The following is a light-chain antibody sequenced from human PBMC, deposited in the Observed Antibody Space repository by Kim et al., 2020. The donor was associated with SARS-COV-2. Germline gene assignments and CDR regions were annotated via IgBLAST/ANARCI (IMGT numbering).Light chain of an antibody. J-gene: IGLJ1*01. Sequence: SYELTQPPSVSVSPGQTARITCSGDALPKQYAYWYQQKPGQAPVLIIYKHNERPSGIPERFSGSSSGTTVTLTISGVQAEDEADYYCQSADSSGTSYVFG. V-gene: IGLV3-25*03. CDR1: ALPKQY. CDR3: QSADSSGTSYV. CDR2: KHN.